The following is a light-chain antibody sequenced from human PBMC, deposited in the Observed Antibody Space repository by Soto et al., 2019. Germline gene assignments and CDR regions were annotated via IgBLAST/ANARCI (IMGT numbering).Light chain of an antibody. J-gene: IGLJ1*01. Sequence: QAVVTQQPSLTGSPGGTVTLTCGCSTGTVATYHLPYWFQQHPGKAPTALICDTRNRHSGTPARFSGSLLGGKAALTLSGAAAEDEAYYYCLLYSATIRVFGGGTKVTVL. CDR2: DTR. CDR1: TGTVATYHL. CDR3: LLYSATIRV. V-gene: IGLV7-46*01.